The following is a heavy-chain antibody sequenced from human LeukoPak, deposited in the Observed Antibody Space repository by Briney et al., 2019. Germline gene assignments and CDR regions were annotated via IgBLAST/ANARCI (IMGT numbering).Heavy chain of an antibody. J-gene: IGHJ4*02. Sequence: ESGPTLVNPTQTLTLTCAFSGFSISTSGVGVGWIRQPPGKALAWLAIFYWDDDKRYSPSLKTRLTITRDTSKNQVVLTMANMDPMDTATCYCAHSLRADNCAGGSCYYFDQWGQGTLVTVSS. V-gene: IGHV2-5*02. CDR2: FYWDDDK. D-gene: IGHD2-15*01. CDR3: AHSLRADNCAGGSCYYFDQ. CDR1: GFSISTSGVG.